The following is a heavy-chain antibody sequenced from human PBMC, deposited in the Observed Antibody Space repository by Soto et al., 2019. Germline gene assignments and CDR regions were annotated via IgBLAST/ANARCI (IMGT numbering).Heavy chain of an antibody. CDR3: ARDADFWSGYSNWFDP. J-gene: IGHJ5*02. Sequence: PSETLSLTCTVSGGSISSYYGGWIRQPAGKGLEWIGRIYTSGSTNYNPSLKSRVTMSVDTSKNQFSLKLSSVTAADTAVYYCARDADFWSGYSNWFDPWGQGTMVTAS. CDR1: GGSISSYY. D-gene: IGHD3-3*01. V-gene: IGHV4-4*07. CDR2: IYTSGST.